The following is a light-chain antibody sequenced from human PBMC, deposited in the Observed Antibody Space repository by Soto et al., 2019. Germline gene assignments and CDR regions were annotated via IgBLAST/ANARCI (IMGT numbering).Light chain of an antibody. Sequence: QSVLTQPPSVSGAPGQSVTIPCTGSRSNIGSGFDVHWYQQVPGTAPKLLIFGNNNRPSRVPDRFSGSKSGSSASLAIAGLQAEDEADYFCQSYDNSLRVLFGGGTKLTVL. CDR1: RSNIGSGFD. V-gene: IGLV1-40*01. J-gene: IGLJ2*01. CDR3: QSYDNSLRVL. CDR2: GNN.